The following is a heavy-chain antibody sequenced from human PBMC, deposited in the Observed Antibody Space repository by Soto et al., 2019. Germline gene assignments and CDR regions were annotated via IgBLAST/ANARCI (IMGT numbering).Heavy chain of an antibody. CDR2: IGTAGDT. V-gene: IGHV3-13*01. Sequence: EVQLVESGGGLVQPGGSLRLSCAASGFTFSSYDMHWVRQATGKGLEWVSAIGTAGDTYYPGSVKGRFTSSSENAKNSLYLKMNSLRAGDTAVYYCARGFTYGAGSYSTDAFDIWGQGTMVTVSS. J-gene: IGHJ3*02. CDR1: GFTFSSYD. D-gene: IGHD3-10*01. CDR3: ARGFTYGAGSYSTDAFDI.